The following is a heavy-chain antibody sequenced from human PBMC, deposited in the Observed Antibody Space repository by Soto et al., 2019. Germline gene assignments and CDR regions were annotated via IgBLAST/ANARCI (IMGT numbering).Heavy chain of an antibody. CDR1: GGSISDNW. CDR2: IYHSGTT. V-gene: IGHV4-4*02. CDR3: ARHVAVPRTRGFDY. J-gene: IGHJ4*02. D-gene: IGHD2-15*01. Sequence: QVQLQESGPGLVKPSGTLSLTCAVAGGSISDNWWSWVRQAPGKGLEWIGEIYHSGTTYYNPSLKGRVIILVDKSAGQISLTLSSVTAADTGVYYCARHVAVPRTRGFDYWGQGALVAVSS.